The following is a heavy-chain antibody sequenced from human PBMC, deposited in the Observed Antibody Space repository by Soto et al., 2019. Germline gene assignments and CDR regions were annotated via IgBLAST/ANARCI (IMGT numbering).Heavy chain of an antibody. V-gene: IGHV3-23*01. CDR1: GFTFSSYA. J-gene: IGHJ6*03. CDR2: ISGSGGST. Sequence: GGSLRLSCAASGFTFSSYAMSWVRQAPGKGLEWVSAISGSGGSTYYADSVKGRFTISRDNSKNTLYLQMNSLRAEDTAVYYCAKGLEGCSSTSCYWGYYYMDVWGKGTTVTVSS. D-gene: IGHD2-2*01. CDR3: AKGLEGCSSTSCYWGYYYMDV.